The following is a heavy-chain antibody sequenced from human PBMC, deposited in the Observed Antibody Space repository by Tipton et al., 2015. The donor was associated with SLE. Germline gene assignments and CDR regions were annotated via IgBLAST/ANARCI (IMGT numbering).Heavy chain of an antibody. Sequence: SLRLSCAASGFTFSSYGMHWVRQAPGKGLEWVAFIRYDGSNKYYADSVKGRFTISRDNSKNTLYLQMNSLRAEDTAVYYCANGRAVDYAFDIWGQGTMVTVSS. CDR2: IRYDGSNK. V-gene: IGHV3-30*02. CDR3: ANGRAVDYAFDI. J-gene: IGHJ3*02. D-gene: IGHD6-19*01. CDR1: GFTFSSYG.